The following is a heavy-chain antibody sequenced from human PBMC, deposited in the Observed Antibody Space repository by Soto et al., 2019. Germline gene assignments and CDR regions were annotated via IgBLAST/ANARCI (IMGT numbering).Heavy chain of an antibody. D-gene: IGHD3-16*01. CDR1: GYTLAELS. Sequence: GASVKVSCKVSGYTLAELSMHWVRQAPGKGLEWMGGFDPEDGETIYAQKFQGRVTMTEDTSTDTAYMELSSLRSEDTAVYYCATGVPYDYNWFDPWGQGTLVTVSS. CDR3: ATGVPYDYNWFDP. V-gene: IGHV1-24*01. J-gene: IGHJ5*02. CDR2: FDPEDGET.